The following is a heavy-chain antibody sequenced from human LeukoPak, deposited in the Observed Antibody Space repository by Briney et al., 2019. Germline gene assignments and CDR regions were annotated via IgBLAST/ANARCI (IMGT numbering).Heavy chain of an antibody. CDR3: AKSVYGSGNY. D-gene: IGHD3-10*01. CDR1: GLTISTFA. Sequence: GGSLNPPWQPPGLTISTFALSGSRQPPGKGLEWVSSISGGTTYYADSVKGRFTISRDNSKNIVSLQMNSLRAEDTAVYYCAKSVYGSGNYWGQGTLVTVSS. CDR2: ISGGTT. V-gene: IGHV3-23*01. J-gene: IGHJ4*02.